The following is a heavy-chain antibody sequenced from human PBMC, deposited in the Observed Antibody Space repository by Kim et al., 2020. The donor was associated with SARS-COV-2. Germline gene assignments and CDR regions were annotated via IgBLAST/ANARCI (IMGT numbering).Heavy chain of an antibody. CDR3: TTAPGIGHIVVVVPGH. J-gene: IGHJ4*02. D-gene: IGHD2-15*01. CDR2: IKSKTDGGTT. CDR1: GFTFSNAW. Sequence: GGSLRLSCAASGFTFSNAWMSWVRQAPGKGLEWVGRIKSKTDGGTTDYAAPVKGRFTISRDDSKNTLYLQMNSLKTEDTAVYYCTTAPGIGHIVVVVPGHWGQGTLVTVSS. V-gene: IGHV3-15*01.